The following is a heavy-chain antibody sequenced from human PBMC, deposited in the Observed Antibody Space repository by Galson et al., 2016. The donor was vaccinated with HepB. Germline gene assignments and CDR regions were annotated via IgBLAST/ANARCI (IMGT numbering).Heavy chain of an antibody. V-gene: IGHV3-21*01. CDR3: TRGSITTRGGYY. CDR1: GLTFETYS. D-gene: IGHD1-14*01. Sequence: SLRLSCAASGLTFETYSMNWVRQAPGKGLEWVSSMNSAGKYIYYADSVKGRFTISRDNGKRTLYLQMNSLRADDTAMYYCTRGSITTRGGYYWGQGTLVTVFS. J-gene: IGHJ4*02. CDR2: MNSAGKYI.